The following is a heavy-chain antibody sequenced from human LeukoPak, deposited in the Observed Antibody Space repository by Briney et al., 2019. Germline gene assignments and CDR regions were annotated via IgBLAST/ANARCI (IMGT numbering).Heavy chain of an antibody. D-gene: IGHD2/OR15-2a*01. Sequence: SSDTLSLTCVVSGASVSSSHWTWIRQLPGKGLEWIGCLSYTGKTDYNPSLASRVTISLGTSENQVSLKLRSVTAADTAVYYCSEGYFEPFDHWGQGTLVTVSS. CDR2: LSYTGKT. J-gene: IGHJ4*02. V-gene: IGHV4-59*02. CDR1: GASVSSSH. CDR3: SEGYFEPFDH.